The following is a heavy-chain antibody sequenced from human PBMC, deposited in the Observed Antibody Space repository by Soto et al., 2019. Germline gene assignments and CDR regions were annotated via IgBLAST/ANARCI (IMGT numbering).Heavy chain of an antibody. J-gene: IGHJ4*02. V-gene: IGHV4-59*01. CDR3: ARSDGRY. CDR1: GDSISSYY. Sequence: SETLSLTCTVSGDSISSYYWSWIRQPPGKGLEWIGYIYYSGSTNYNPSLRSRVTISGDTSKKQFSLRLTSVTAADTAVYYCARSDGRYWGQGTLVIVSS. CDR2: IYYSGST.